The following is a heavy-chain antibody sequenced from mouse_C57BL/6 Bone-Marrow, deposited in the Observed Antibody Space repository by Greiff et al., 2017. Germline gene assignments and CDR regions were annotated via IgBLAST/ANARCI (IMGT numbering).Heavy chain of an antibody. V-gene: IGHV1-83*01. CDR1: YTFTDYYM. J-gene: IGHJ1*03. CDR3: RQGDYGSSYEYFDV. CDR2: YPGSGNTY. D-gene: IGHD1-1*01. Sequence: VQLQQSGPELVKPGASVKMSCKASGYTFTDYYMHWVKQKPGKGLEWIGEIYPGSGNTYYNEKFKGKATLTADTSSSTASMQLSSLTSEDSAVYFCARQGDYGSSYEYFDVWGTGTTVTVSS.